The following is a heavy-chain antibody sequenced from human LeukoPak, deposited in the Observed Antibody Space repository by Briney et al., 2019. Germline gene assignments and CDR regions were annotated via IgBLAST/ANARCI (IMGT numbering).Heavy chain of an antibody. J-gene: IGHJ3*01. CDR1: GCSFTRYC. CDR2: IYPGDSGP. Sequence: GESLKISCKVSGCSFTRYCIGWVRQMPGKGLEWMGGIYPGDSGPTYSPSFQGRATISVDKSIHTAYLQGSSLQASDTAMYYCGMSGDRVPLQDDVFDVWGQGTMVTVST. CDR3: GMSGDRVPLQDDVFDV. D-gene: IGHD1-26*01. V-gene: IGHV5-51*01.